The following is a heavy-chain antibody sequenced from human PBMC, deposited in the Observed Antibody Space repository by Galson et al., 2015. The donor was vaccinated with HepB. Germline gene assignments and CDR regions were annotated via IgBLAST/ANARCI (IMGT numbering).Heavy chain of an antibody. J-gene: IGHJ4*02. CDR1: GFTFSSYA. V-gene: IGHV3-30*04. CDR3: AREDGYYDY. CDR2: ISYDGSNK. Sequence: SLRLSCAASGFTFSSYAMHWVPQAPGKGLEWVAVISYDGSNKYYADSVKGRFTISRDNSKNTLYLQMNSLRAEDTAVYYCAREDGYYDYWGQGTLVTVSS. D-gene: IGHD2-2*03.